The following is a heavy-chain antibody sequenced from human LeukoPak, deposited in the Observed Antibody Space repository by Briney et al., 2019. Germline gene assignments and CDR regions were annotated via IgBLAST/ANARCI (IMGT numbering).Heavy chain of an antibody. CDR2: VYYSGDT. Sequence: SETLSLTCSVSGGSISRDSYYWGWIRQPPGKGLEWIGGVYYSGDTYQNPSLKSRVTISVDTSKNQFSLKLSSVTAADTAVYYCARGYCSSTSCYTGFDPWGQGTLVTVSS. CDR3: ARGYCSSTSCYTGFDP. V-gene: IGHV4-39*07. CDR1: GGSISRDSYY. J-gene: IGHJ5*02. D-gene: IGHD2-2*02.